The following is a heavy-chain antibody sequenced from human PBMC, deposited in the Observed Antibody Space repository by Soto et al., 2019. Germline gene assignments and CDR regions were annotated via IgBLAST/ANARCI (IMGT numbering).Heavy chain of an antibody. Sequence: GSLRLSCAASGFTFSSYAMSWVRQAPGKGLEWVSAISGSGGSTYYADSVKGRFTISRDNSKNTLYLQMNSLRAEDTAVYYCAKAQYDFWSGYYGAFDYWGQGTLVTVSS. V-gene: IGHV3-23*01. J-gene: IGHJ4*02. D-gene: IGHD3-3*01. CDR3: AKAQYDFWSGYYGAFDY. CDR2: ISGSGGST. CDR1: GFTFSSYA.